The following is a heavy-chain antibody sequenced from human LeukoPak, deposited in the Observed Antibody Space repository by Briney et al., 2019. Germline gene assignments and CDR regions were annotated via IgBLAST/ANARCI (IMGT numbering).Heavy chain of an antibody. D-gene: IGHD3-16*01. CDR3: AKDYSEWGLGDAFDI. J-gene: IGHJ3*02. CDR2: ISGSGGST. V-gene: IGHV3-23*01. Sequence: GGSLRLSCAASGFTFSSYAMSLVRQAPGKGLEWVSAISGSGGSTYYADSVKGRFTISRDNSKNTLYLQMNSLRAEDTAVYYCAKDYSEWGLGDAFDIWGQGTMVTVSS. CDR1: GFTFSSYA.